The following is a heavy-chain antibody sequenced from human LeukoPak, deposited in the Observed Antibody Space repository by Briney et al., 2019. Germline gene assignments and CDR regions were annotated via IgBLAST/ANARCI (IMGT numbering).Heavy chain of an antibody. D-gene: IGHD6-19*01. Sequence: GGSLRLSCVGAGFTFSNYAMTWVRQAPGKGLGWVSGISGSGDRTYYADSVKGRFTISRDNSKNTLYLQMNSLTDDDSAVYYCAKYRIPVAGRQDIWDYWGQGTLVTVSS. V-gene: IGHV3-23*01. J-gene: IGHJ4*02. CDR2: ISGSGDRT. CDR1: GFTFSNYA. CDR3: AKYRIPVAGRQDIWDY.